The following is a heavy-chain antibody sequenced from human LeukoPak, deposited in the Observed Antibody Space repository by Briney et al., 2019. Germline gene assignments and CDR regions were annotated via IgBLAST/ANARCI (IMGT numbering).Heavy chain of an antibody. D-gene: IGHD3-3*01. CDR3: ARDFWSGYGMDV. CDR2: INPNSGGT. V-gene: IGHV1-2*02. Sequence: ASVKVSCKASGYTFTGYYMHWVRQAPGQGLEWMGWINPNSGGTNYAQKFQGRVTMTRDTSISTAYMELSRLRSDVTAVYYCARDFWSGYGMDVWGQGTTVTVSS. J-gene: IGHJ6*02. CDR1: GYTFTGYY.